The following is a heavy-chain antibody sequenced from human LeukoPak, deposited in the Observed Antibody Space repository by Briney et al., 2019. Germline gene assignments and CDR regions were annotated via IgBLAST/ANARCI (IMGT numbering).Heavy chain of an antibody. CDR2: ISSSSSTI. Sequence: GGSLRLSCAASGFAFSTYSMNWVRRAPGKGLEWVSYISSSSSTIYYADSVKGRFTISRDNADNSLYLQMNRLRAEDTAVYYCARGYCSTSVCYNEVIGHWGQGTLVTVSS. J-gene: IGHJ4*02. CDR1: GFAFSTYS. D-gene: IGHD2-2*01. CDR3: ARGYCSTSVCYNEVIGH. V-gene: IGHV3-48*01.